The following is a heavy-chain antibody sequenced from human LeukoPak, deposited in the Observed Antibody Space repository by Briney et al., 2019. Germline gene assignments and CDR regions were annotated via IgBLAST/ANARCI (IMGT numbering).Heavy chain of an antibody. CDR3: ARDGSGYSGSFDF. Sequence: SETLSLTCTVSGGSVSSGDYCWSWIRQHPEKGLEWIGFICFSGSTYYNASLKSRVTISVDTSKNQFSLMLTSVTAADTAVYYCARDGSGYSGSFDFWGQGTLVTVS. CDR2: ICFSGST. D-gene: IGHD3-3*01. J-gene: IGHJ4*02. V-gene: IGHV4-31*03. CDR1: GGSVSSGDYC.